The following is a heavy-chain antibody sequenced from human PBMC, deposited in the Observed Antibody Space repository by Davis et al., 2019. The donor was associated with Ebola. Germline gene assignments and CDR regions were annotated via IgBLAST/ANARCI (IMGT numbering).Heavy chain of an antibody. CDR1: GFTFSTYE. Sequence: GESLKISCAASGFTFSTYEMNWGRQAPGEGLGGGSYIGTRGRTIYYADSVRGRFSISRDNGNNSLYPQMNSLRAEETAVYYFAREGCSGGNCFPEHWGQGTLVTVSS. V-gene: IGHV3-48*03. CDR3: AREGCSGGNCFPEH. D-gene: IGHD2-15*01. CDR2: IGTRGRTI. J-gene: IGHJ4*02.